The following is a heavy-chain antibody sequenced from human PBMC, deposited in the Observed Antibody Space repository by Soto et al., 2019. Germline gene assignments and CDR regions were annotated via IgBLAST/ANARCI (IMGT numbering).Heavy chain of an antibody. CDR1: GGSISSSPYY. J-gene: IGHJ4*02. CDR2: IYYNGNT. CDR3: ARHGPLTNNWNQLNC. Sequence: QLQLQESGPGLVKPSETLSHTCTVSGGSISSSPYYWAWIRQPPGKGLQWIGNIYYNGNTFYNPSLRSRVTISIDTSKSQFSLGLSSVTASDTAVYYCARHGPLTNNWNQLNCWGQGTLVTVSS. D-gene: IGHD1-1*01. V-gene: IGHV4-39*01.